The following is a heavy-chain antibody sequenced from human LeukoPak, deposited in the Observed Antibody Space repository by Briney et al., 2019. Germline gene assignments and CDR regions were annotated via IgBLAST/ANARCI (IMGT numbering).Heavy chain of an antibody. J-gene: IGHJ4*02. D-gene: IGHD4-11*01. V-gene: IGHV4-34*01. Sequence: SETLSLTCAVYGGSFSGYYWSWLRQPPGKGLEWIGEINHSGSTNYNPSLKSRVTISVDTSKNQFSLKLSSVTAADTAVYYCARVRIYSKRGFDYWGQGTLVTVSS. CDR1: GGSFSGYY. CDR2: INHSGST. CDR3: ARVRIYSKRGFDY.